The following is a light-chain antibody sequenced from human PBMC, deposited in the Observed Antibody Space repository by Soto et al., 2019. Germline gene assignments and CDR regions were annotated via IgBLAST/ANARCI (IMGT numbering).Light chain of an antibody. V-gene: IGLV2-14*01. CDR3: ISYKSSSTYV. CDR2: DVS. Sequence: SVLTQPASVSGSPGQSIAISCTGTSSDVGGYNYVSWYQQHPGKAPKLMIYDVSHRPSGVSDRFSGSKSGNTASLTISGLQAEDEADYYCISYKSSSTYVFGTGTKVTVL. J-gene: IGLJ1*01. CDR1: SSDVGGYNY.